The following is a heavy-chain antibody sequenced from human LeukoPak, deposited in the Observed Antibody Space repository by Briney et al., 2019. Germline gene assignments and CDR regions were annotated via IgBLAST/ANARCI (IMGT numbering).Heavy chain of an antibody. CDR3: ARVGGYRREPDYYYYYMDV. CDR1: GDSVSSNSAA. Sequence: SQTLSLTCAISGDSVSSNSAAWNWIRQSPSRGLEWLGRTYYRSKWYNDYAVSVKSRITINPDTSKNQFSLQLNSVTPEDTAVYYCARVGGYRREPDYYYYYMDVWGKGTTVTVSS. V-gene: IGHV6-1*01. CDR2: TYYRSKWYN. D-gene: IGHD5-12*01. J-gene: IGHJ6*03.